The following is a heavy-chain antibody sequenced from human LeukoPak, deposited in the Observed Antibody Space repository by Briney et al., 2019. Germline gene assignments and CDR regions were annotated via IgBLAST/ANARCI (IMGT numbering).Heavy chain of an antibody. CDR1: GFTFSSYA. CDR3: AKSSDYYDSSRFDY. CDR2: ISGGGGST. Sequence: GGSLRLSCAASGFTFSSYAMSWVRQAPGKGLEWVSVISGGGGSTYYADSVKGRFTISRDNSKNTLYLQMNSLRAEDTAVYYCAKSSDYYDSSRFDYWGQGTLVTVSS. J-gene: IGHJ4*02. D-gene: IGHD3-22*01. V-gene: IGHV3-23*01.